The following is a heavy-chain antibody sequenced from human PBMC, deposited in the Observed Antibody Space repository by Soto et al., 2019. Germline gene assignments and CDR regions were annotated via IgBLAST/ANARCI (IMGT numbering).Heavy chain of an antibody. CDR1: GYNFAGYW. Sequence: GESLKISCQGSGYNFAGYWIAWVRQMPGKGLELMGIIYPSDSDTRYRPSFQGQVTISADKSISSAYLQWSSLRASDTAMYYCARGGVSTRTFDYWGQGTPVTVSS. CDR3: ARGGVSTRTFDY. CDR2: IYPSDSDT. V-gene: IGHV5-51*01. D-gene: IGHD3-3*01. J-gene: IGHJ4*02.